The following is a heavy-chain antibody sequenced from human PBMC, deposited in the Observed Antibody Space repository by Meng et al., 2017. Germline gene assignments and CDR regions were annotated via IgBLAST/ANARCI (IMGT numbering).Heavy chain of an antibody. J-gene: IGHJ4*02. CDR3: ASGTYYYDSSGYYYVGKLDY. CDR1: GFTFSDYY. D-gene: IGHD3-22*01. CDR2: ISSSGSTI. V-gene: IGHV3-11*04. Sequence: GGSLRLSCAASGFTFSDYYMSWIRQAPGKGLEWVSYISSSGSTIYYADSVKGRFTISRDNAKNSLYLQMNSLRAEDTAVYYCASGTYYYDSSGYYYVGKLDYWGQGKLVTVSS.